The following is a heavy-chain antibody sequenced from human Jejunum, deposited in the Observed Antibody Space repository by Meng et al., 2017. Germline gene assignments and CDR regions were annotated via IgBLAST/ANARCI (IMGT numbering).Heavy chain of an antibody. D-gene: IGHD1-26*01. Sequence: QVQLQESGPGLVKPSQTLSLTCSVSGGSISGDDYYWSWIRQPPGKGLEWIGYIHYSGSTYYNPSLKSRVTISVDRSKNQFSLNLSSVTAADTAVYYCARMDSAFHYFDYWGQGTLVTVSS. V-gene: IGHV4-30-4*01. CDR3: ARMDSAFHYFDY. CDR1: GGSISGDDYY. J-gene: IGHJ4*02. CDR2: IHYSGST.